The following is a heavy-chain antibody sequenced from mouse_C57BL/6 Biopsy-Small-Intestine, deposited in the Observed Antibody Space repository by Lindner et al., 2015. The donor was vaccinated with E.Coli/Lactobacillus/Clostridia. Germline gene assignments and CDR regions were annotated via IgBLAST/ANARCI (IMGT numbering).Heavy chain of an antibody. Sequence: VQLQESGGGLVKPGGSLKLSCAASGFTFSDYGMHWVRRAPEKGLEWVAYISSGSSTIYYADTVKGRFTISRDNAKNTLFLQMTSLRSEDTAMYYCARELPPNWYFDVWGTGTTVTVSS. J-gene: IGHJ1*03. CDR3: ARELPPNWYFDV. CDR1: GFTFSDYG. CDR2: ISSGSSTI. D-gene: IGHD1-1*01. V-gene: IGHV5-17*01.